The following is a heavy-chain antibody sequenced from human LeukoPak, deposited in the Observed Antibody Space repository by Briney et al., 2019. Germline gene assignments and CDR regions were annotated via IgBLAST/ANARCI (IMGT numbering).Heavy chain of an antibody. D-gene: IGHD3-10*01. V-gene: IGHV4-59*01. CDR2: IYYSGST. Sequence: SETLSLTCTVSGGSISSYYWSWIRQPPGKGLEWIGYIYYSGSTNYNPSLKSRVTISVDTSKNQFSLKLSSVTATDTAVYYCAKVGTYGSGSYLSWLDYWGQGTLVTVSS. J-gene: IGHJ4*02. CDR1: GGSISSYY. CDR3: AKVGTYGSGSYLSWLDY.